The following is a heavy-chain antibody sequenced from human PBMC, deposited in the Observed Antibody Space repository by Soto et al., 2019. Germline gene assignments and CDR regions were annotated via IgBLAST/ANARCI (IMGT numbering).Heavy chain of an antibody. CDR2: ISGYNGNT. J-gene: IGHJ6*02. CDR1: GYTFTNYG. V-gene: IGHV1-18*04. D-gene: IGHD3-22*01. Sequence: QVQLVESGAEVKKPGASVKVSCKASGYTFTNYGISWVRQAPGQGLEWMGWISGYNGNTKYAQKSQGRVTMTTDTPTNTAYMELRSLRSDDTAVYYCARDREYYYDSSGNYYYHYGMDVWGQGTTVTVS. CDR3: ARDREYYYDSSGNYYYHYGMDV.